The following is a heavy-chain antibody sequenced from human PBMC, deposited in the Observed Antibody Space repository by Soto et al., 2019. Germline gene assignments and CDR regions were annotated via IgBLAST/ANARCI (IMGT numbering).Heavy chain of an antibody. CDR1: GFTFIDHY. Sequence: GGSLRLSCAASGFTFIDHYMDWVRQAPGKGLEWVGRTRNKANSYTTEYAASVKGRFTISRDDSKNSLYLQMNSLKTVDTAVYYCGTVVSYEGYAFWRQGTMV. CDR3: GTVVSYEGYAF. CDR2: TRNKANSYTT. V-gene: IGHV3-72*01. J-gene: IGHJ3*01. D-gene: IGHD3-16*01.